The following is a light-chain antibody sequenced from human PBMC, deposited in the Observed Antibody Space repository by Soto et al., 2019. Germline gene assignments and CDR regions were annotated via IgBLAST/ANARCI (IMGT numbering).Light chain of an antibody. Sequence: EILMTQSPDSLCVSPGETASLAWRASPSLNTDLAWYQQKPGQAPRLLLYVASTSATGISTRFSGGGSGTDFTLTISSLKTEDFANYYCQQSYSTHPITFGQGTRLEIK. CDR2: VAS. J-gene: IGKJ5*01. V-gene: IGKV3-15*01. CDR1: PSLNTD. CDR3: QQSYSTHPIT.